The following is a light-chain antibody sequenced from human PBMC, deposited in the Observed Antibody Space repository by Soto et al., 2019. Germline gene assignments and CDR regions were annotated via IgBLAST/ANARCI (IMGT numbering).Light chain of an antibody. CDR1: QSIGTF. J-gene: IGKJ5*01. CDR3: QQYENIPT. V-gene: IGKV1-33*01. Sequence: DIQLTQSPSSLSASVGDKVTITCRASQSIGTFLNWYQLRPGKAPKLLIFVASSLETGVQSRFRGSGSGTDFTFTIRRLQPEDIATYYCQQYENIPTCGQGTRLEIK. CDR2: VAS.